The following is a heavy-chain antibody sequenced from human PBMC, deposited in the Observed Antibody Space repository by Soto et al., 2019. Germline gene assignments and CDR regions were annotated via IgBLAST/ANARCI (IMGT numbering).Heavy chain of an antibody. D-gene: IGHD3-10*01. CDR2: ISFDGSTE. CDR1: GFTFISYA. V-gene: IGHV3-30-3*01. J-gene: IGHJ6*02. Sequence: QVQLVESGGGVVQPGRSLRLSCAASGFTFISYAMHWVRQAPGKGLEWVAVISFDGSTEYYADSVKGRFTXSRDNSKXXXXXXXXXXXXXXXXXXXXXRXRHGSGSYTHFYYGLDVWGQGTTVTVSS. CDR3: XRXRHGSGSYTHFYYGLDV.